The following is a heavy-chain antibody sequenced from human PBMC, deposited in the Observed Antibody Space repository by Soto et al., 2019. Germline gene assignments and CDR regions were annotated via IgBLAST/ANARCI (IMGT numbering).Heavy chain of an antibody. CDR3: ARGIAAAPTDY. CDR2: INHSGST. D-gene: IGHD6-13*01. Sequence: QVQLQQWGAGLLKPSETLSLTCAVYGGSFRGYYWSWIRQPPGKGLEWSGEINHSGSTNYNPSLKSRVTISVDTYKNKFSLKLSSVTAADTAVYYCARGIAAAPTDYWGQGTLVTVSS. CDR1: GGSFRGYY. J-gene: IGHJ4*02. V-gene: IGHV4-34*01.